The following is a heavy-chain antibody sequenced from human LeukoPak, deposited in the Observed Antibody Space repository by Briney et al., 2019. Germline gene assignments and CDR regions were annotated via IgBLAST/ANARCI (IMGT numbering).Heavy chain of an antibody. CDR1: GGSFSNYY. Sequence: SETLSLTCAVYGGSFSNYYWTWIRQPPGKGLEWIGEINHSGSTNYNPSLKSRVTISVDTSKNQFSLKLSSVTAADTAVYYCARLILWFGELLPPRGTNWFDPWGQGTLVTVSS. D-gene: IGHD3-10*01. CDR3: ARLILWFGELLPPRGTNWFDP. V-gene: IGHV4-34*01. CDR2: INHSGST. J-gene: IGHJ5*02.